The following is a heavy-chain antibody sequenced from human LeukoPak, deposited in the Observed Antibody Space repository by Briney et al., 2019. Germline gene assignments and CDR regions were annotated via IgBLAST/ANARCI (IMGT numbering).Heavy chain of an antibody. CDR1: GYTFTSYD. CDR3: ARDDYGGEGDY. D-gene: IGHD4-23*01. V-gene: IGHV1-69*13. J-gene: IGHJ4*02. CDR2: IIPIFGTA. Sequence: ASVKVSCKASGYTFTSYDINWVRHAPGQGLEWMGGIIPIFGTANYAQKFQGRVTITADESTSTAYMELSSLRSEDTAVYYCARDDYGGEGDYWGQGTLVTVSS.